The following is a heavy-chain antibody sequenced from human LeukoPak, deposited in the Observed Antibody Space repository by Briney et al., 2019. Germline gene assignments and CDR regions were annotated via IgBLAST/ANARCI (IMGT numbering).Heavy chain of an antibody. CDR1: GFTFSSYW. J-gene: IGHJ4*02. CDR3: ASVPGIAAAARVY. CDR2: INSDGSST. Sequence: GGSLRLSCAASGFTFSSYWMHWVRQAPGKGLVWVSRINSDGSSTSYADSVKGRFTISRDNAKNTLYLQMNSLRAEDTAVYYCASVPGIAAAARVYWGQGTLVTVSS. D-gene: IGHD6-13*01. V-gene: IGHV3-74*01.